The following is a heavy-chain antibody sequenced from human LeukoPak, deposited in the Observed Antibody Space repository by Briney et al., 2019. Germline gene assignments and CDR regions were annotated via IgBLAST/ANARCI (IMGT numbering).Heavy chain of an antibody. D-gene: IGHD3-3*01. J-gene: IGHJ3*02. CDR1: GFTFSSYA. Sequence: GGSLRLSCAASGFTFSSYAMSWVRQAPGKGLEWVSAISGSGGSTYYADSVKGRFTISRDNAKNSLYLQMNSLRAEDTAVYYCARDPYDFWSGSPAAFDIWGQGTMVTVSS. CDR2: ISGSGGST. CDR3: ARDPYDFWSGSPAAFDI. V-gene: IGHV3-23*01.